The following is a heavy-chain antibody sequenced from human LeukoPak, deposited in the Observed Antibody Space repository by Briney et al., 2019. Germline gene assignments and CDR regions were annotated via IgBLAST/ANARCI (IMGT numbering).Heavy chain of an antibody. Sequence: GGSLRLSCAASGFTFSSYGMHWVRQAPGKGLEWVAVIWYDGSNKYYADSVKGRFTISRDNSKNTLYLQMNSLRAEDTAVYYCAKDRDYYDSSGYYNYWGQGTLVTVSS. CDR3: AKDRDYYDSSGYYNY. D-gene: IGHD3-22*01. V-gene: IGHV3-33*06. CDR1: GFTFSSYG. CDR2: IWYDGSNK. J-gene: IGHJ4*02.